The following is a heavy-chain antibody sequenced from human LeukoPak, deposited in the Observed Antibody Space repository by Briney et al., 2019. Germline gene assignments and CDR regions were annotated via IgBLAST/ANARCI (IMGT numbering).Heavy chain of an antibody. D-gene: IGHD6-19*01. V-gene: IGHV1-3*01. CDR2: INAGNGNT. J-gene: IGHJ4*02. CDR1: GYTFTSYA. CDR3: ARRVAGTGPLDY. Sequence: GASVKVSCKASGYTFTSYAMHWVRQAPGQRLEWMVWINAGNGNTKYSQKFQGRVTITRDTSASTAYMELSSLRSEDTAVYYCARRVAGTGPLDYWGQGTLVTVSS.